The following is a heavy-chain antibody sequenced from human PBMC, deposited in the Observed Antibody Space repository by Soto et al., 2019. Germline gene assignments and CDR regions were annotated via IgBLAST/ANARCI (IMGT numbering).Heavy chain of an antibody. D-gene: IGHD3-3*01. CDR3: ARGKEIRFLEWLVSFDY. J-gene: IGHJ4*02. Sequence: QVQLQESGPGLMKPSQTLSLTCTVSGGSISSGGYYWSWIRQHPGKGLEWIGYIYYSGSTYYNPSLKSRVTISVDTSKNQCSLKLSSVTAADTAVYYCARGKEIRFLEWLVSFDYWGQGTLVTVSS. V-gene: IGHV4-31*03. CDR1: GGSISSGGYY. CDR2: IYYSGST.